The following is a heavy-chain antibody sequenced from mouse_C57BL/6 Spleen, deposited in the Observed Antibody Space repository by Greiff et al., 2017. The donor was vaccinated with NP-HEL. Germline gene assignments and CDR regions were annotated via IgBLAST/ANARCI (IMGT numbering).Heavy chain of an antibody. J-gene: IGHJ3*01. V-gene: IGHV1-62-3*01. CDR2: IDPNSGGT. Sequence: VQLQQPGAELVTPGASVKLSCKASRYTFTSYWMHWVKQRPGRGLEWIGRIDPNSGGTKYNEKFKSKATLTVDKPSRTAYMQLRSLTSEDSAVYYCARESNYVQFAYWGHGTLVTVSA. D-gene: IGHD2-5*01. CDR1: RYTFTSYW. CDR3: ARESNYVQFAY.